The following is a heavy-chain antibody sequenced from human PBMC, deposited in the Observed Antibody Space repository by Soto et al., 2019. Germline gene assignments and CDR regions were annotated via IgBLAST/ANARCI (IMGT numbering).Heavy chain of an antibody. CDR2: IYPGDSDT. CDR1: GYRFTSYW. V-gene: IGHV5-51*01. D-gene: IGHD3-10*01. CDR3: ARPRSGSYRLDYYGMDV. J-gene: IGHJ6*02. Sequence: GESLKISCKGSGYRFTSYWIAWVRQMPGKGLEWMGIIYPGDSDTRYSPSFQGQATISADKSISTAYLQWSSLKASDTAIYYCARPRSGSYRLDYYGMDVWGQGITVTVSS.